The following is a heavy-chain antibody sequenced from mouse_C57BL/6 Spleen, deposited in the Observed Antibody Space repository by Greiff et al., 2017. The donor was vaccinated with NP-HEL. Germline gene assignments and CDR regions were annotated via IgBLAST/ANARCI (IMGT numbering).Heavy chain of an antibody. D-gene: IGHD2-4*01. CDR3: AGGLDYDHAMDY. CDR1: GYTFTSYW. CDR2: IYPGSGST. Sequence: VQLQQSGAELVKPGASVKMSCKASGYTFTSYWITWVKQRPGQGLEWIGDIYPGSGSTNYNEKFKSKATLTVDTSSSTAYMQLSSLTSEDSAVYYWAGGLDYDHAMDYWGQGTSVTVSS. V-gene: IGHV1-55*01. J-gene: IGHJ4*01.